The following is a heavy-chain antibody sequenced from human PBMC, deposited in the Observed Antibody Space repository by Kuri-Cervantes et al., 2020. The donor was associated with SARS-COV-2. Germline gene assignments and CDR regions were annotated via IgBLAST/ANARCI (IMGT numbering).Heavy chain of an antibody. CDR1: GFTFSSYS. CDR3: TRRSDYYDSSGYYLY. D-gene: IGHD3-22*01. Sequence: GGSLRLSCAASGFTFSSYSMNWVRQAPGKGLEWVSSISSSSSYIYYADSVKGRFTISRDNAKNSLYLQMNSLRAEDTAVYYCTRRSDYYDSSGYYLYWGQGTLVTVSS. V-gene: IGHV3-21*01. J-gene: IGHJ4*02. CDR2: ISSSSSYI.